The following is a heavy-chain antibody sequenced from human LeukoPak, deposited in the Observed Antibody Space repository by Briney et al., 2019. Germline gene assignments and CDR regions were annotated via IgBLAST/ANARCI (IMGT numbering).Heavy chain of an antibody. CDR2: ISYDGSNK. Sequence: GGSLRLSCAASGFTFSSYGMHWVRQAPGKGLEWVAVISYDGSNKYYADSVKGRFTISRDNSKNTLYLQMNSLRAEDTAVYYCAKDHGPPGADYFDFWGQGPLVTVSS. CDR1: GFTFSSYG. V-gene: IGHV3-30*18. CDR3: AKDHGPPGADYFDF. D-gene: IGHD6-19*01. J-gene: IGHJ4*02.